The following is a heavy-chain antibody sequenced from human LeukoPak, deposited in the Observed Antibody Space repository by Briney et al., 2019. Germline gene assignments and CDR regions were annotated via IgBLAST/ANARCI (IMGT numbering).Heavy chain of an antibody. Sequence: GGSLRLSFAASGFTFSSYAMSWVRQAPGKGLEWVSAISGSGGSTYYADSVMGRFTISRDNSKNTLYLQMNSLRAEDTAVYYCASKFIAAAGTDYWGQGTLVTVSS. CDR3: ASKFIAAAGTDY. V-gene: IGHV3-23*01. CDR2: ISGSGGST. J-gene: IGHJ4*02. CDR1: GFTFSSYA. D-gene: IGHD6-13*01.